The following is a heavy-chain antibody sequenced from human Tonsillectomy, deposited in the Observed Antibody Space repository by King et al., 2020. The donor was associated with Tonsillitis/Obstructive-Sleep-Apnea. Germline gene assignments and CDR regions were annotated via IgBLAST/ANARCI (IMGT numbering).Heavy chain of an antibody. Sequence: VQLVESGAEVKKPGESLKISCKGSGYTFPTYWIAWVRQMPGKGLEWMGIIYPGDSDTRYSPSFQGQVTFSADKSISTAHLQWSTLKASDTAMYYCARLPDYFYYYNMDVWGKGTTVTVSS. J-gene: IGHJ6*03. CDR2: IYPGDSDT. CDR3: ARLPDYFYYYNMDV. CDR1: GYTFPTYW. V-gene: IGHV5-51*01.